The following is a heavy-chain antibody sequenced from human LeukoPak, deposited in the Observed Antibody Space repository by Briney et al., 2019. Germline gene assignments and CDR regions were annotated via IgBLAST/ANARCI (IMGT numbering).Heavy chain of an antibody. CDR3: ARGGIQIWFQASPGSTRTGWFDP. J-gene: IGHJ5*02. D-gene: IGHD5-18*01. CDR1: GGSFSGYY. CDR2: INHSGST. V-gene: IGHV4-34*01. Sequence: SETLSLTCAVYGGSFSGYYWSWIRQPPGKGLEWIGEINHSGSTNYNPSLKSRVTISVDTSKNQFSLKLSSVTAADTAVYYFARGGIQIWFQASPGSTRTGWFDPWSQGTLVTV.